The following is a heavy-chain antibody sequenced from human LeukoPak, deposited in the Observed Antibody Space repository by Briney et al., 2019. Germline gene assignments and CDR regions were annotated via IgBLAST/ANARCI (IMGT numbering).Heavy chain of an antibody. Sequence: SETLSLTCSVSGGSISSYYWSWIRQPPGRGLEWIGYIYYSGRTSYNPSLKSRVTISVDTSKNQFSLRLSSVTAADTAVYYCARGLWFGDENPPYFDYWGQGILVTVSS. CDR2: IYYSGRT. V-gene: IGHV4-59*08. J-gene: IGHJ4*02. D-gene: IGHD3-10*01. CDR3: ARGLWFGDENPPYFDY. CDR1: GGSISSYY.